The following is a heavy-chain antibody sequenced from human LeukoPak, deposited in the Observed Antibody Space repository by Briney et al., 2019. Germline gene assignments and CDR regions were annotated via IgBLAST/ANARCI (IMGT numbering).Heavy chain of an antibody. Sequence: SETLSLTCTVSGGSISSSSYYWGWIRQPPGKGLEWIGSIYYSGSTYYNPSLKSRVTISVDASKNQFSLELNSVTPADTAVYYCARGGNYWPQWWFDPWGRGTLVSVSS. D-gene: IGHD1-26*01. V-gene: IGHV4-39*07. CDR1: GGSISSSSYY. J-gene: IGHJ5*02. CDR2: IYYSGST. CDR3: ARGGNYWPQWWFDP.